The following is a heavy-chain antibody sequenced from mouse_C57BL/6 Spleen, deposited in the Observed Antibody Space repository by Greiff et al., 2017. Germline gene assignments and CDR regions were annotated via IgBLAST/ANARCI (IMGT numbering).Heavy chain of an antibody. CDR1: GYSITSGYY. J-gene: IGHJ4*01. D-gene: IGHD1-1*01. CDR2: ISYDGSN. Sequence: EVKLQESGPGLVKPSQSLSLTCSVTGYSITSGYYWNWIRQFPGNKLEWMGYISYDGSNNYNPSLKNRISITRDTSKNQFFLKLNSVTTEDTATYYCARDPITTVVADYYYAMDYWGQGTSVTVSS. CDR3: ARDPITTVVADYYYAMDY. V-gene: IGHV3-6*01.